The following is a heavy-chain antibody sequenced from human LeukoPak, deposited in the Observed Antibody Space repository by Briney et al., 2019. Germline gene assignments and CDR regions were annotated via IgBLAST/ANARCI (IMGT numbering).Heavy chain of an antibody. CDR3: ARDESVFDI. V-gene: IGHV1-18*01. D-gene: IGHD5/OR15-5a*01. Sequence: ASVKVSCKASDYTFTNYDISWVRQAPGQGFEWVGWISGYNGKTDYGEKFQGGVTMTTDTSTSTAYMELRSLRSDDTAMYYCARDESVFDIWGPGTMVTVSS. J-gene: IGHJ3*02. CDR1: DYTFTNYD. CDR2: ISGYNGKT.